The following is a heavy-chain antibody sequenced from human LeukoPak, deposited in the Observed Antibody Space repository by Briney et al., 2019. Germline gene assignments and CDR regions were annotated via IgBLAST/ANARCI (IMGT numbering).Heavy chain of an antibody. CDR2: IIPILGIA. V-gene: IGHV1-69*04. D-gene: IGHD1-26*01. J-gene: IGHJ3*02. CDR3: ARVGVGATDAFDI. Sequence: SVKVSCKASGGTFSSYAISWVRQAPGQGLEWMGRIIPILGIANYAQKFQGRVTITADKSTSTAYMELSSLRSEDTAVYYCARVGVGATDAFDIWGQGTMVTVSS. CDR1: GGTFSSYA.